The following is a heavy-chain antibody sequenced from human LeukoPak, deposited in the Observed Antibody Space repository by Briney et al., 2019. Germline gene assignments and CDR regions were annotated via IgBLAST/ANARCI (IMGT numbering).Heavy chain of an antibody. V-gene: IGHV1-2*02. CDR1: GYTFTGYY. CDR3: ASGRTDIVVVPATLRNYFFDF. Sequence: ASVKVSCKASGYTFTGYYMHWVRQAPGQGLEWMGWINPDSGGTNYAQKFQGRLTMTRDTSISTAYMELKSLRSDDTAVYFCASGRTDIVVVPATLRNYFFDFWGQGTLVTVSS. D-gene: IGHD2-2*01. J-gene: IGHJ4*02. CDR2: INPDSGGT.